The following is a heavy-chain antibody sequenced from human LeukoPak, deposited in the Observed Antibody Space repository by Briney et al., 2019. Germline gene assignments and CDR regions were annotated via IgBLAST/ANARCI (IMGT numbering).Heavy chain of an antibody. CDR1: GSTFSSYA. CDR2: ISGSGGST. J-gene: IGHJ5*02. Sequence: GGSLRLSCAASGSTFSSYAMSWVRQAPGKGLEWVSAISGSGGSTYYADSVKGRFTISRDNSKNTLYLQMNSLRAEDTAVYYCAKDQGGIAAAGIDPWGQGTLVTVSS. D-gene: IGHD6-13*01. V-gene: IGHV3-23*01. CDR3: AKDQGGIAAAGIDP.